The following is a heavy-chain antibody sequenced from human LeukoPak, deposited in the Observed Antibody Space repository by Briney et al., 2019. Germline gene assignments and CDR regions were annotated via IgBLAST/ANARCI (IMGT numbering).Heavy chain of an antibody. J-gene: IGHJ4*02. CDR2: ISSSGTYI. CDR3: ARGFGSGSSLPFDY. CDR1: GFTFSGYA. D-gene: IGHD3-10*01. V-gene: IGHV3-21*01. Sequence: GGSLRLSCAASGFTFSGYALDWVRQAPGKGLEWVSYISSSGTYIYYADSVKGRFTISRDNAKNTLYLQMNSLRAEDTAVYYCARGFGSGSSLPFDYWGQGTLVTVSS.